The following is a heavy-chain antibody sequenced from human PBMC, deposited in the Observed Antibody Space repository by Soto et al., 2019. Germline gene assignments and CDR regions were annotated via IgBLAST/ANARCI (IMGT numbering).Heavy chain of an antibody. CDR2: VFHSGST. CDR3: ARHLSGSGSYFKY. CDR1: GGSITGFY. J-gene: IGHJ4*02. V-gene: IGHV4-59*08. Sequence: QVQLQESGPGLVKPSETLSLTCTVSGGSITGFYWSWIRQPPGKGLEWIGFVFHSGSTNYNPSLKSRVTISVDTSKNQFSLKLSSVTAADTAVYYCARHLSGSGSYFKYWGQGTLVTVSS. D-gene: IGHD3-10*01.